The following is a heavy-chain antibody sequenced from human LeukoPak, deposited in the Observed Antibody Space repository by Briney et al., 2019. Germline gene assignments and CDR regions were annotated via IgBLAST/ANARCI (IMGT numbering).Heavy chain of an antibody. D-gene: IGHD6-13*01. J-gene: IGHJ5*02. Sequence: ASVKVSCKASGYTFTSYGISWVRQAPGQGLEWMGWISAYNGNTNYAQKLQGRVTMTTDTSTSTAYMELRSLRSDDTAVYYCARVDSSSWYGWFDPWGQGTLVTVSP. V-gene: IGHV1-18*01. CDR2: ISAYNGNT. CDR3: ARVDSSSWYGWFDP. CDR1: GYTFTSYG.